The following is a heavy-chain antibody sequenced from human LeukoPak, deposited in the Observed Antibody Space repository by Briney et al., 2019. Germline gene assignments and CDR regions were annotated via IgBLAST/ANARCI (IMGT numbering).Heavy chain of an antibody. CDR3: TKLVAVSADY. Sequence: GESLRLSCAVSGFTFSDYDMYWVRQAPGKGLEWVAFIRYDGGNKHYADSVKGRFTISRDNSESTLYLQMNSLRVEDTAVYYCTKLVAVSADYWGQGNPVTVSS. V-gene: IGHV3-30*02. CDR1: GFTFSDYD. D-gene: IGHD2-15*01. CDR2: IRYDGGNK. J-gene: IGHJ4*02.